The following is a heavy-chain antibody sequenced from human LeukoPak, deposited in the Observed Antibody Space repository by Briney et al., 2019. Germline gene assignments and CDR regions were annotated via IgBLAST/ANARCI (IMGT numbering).Heavy chain of an antibody. D-gene: IGHD3-22*01. J-gene: IGHJ4*02. CDR1: GFTVSSNY. CDR2: IYSGGST. V-gene: IGHV3-66*01. CDR3: ARDSYDSSGYYYV. Sequence: GGSLRLSCAASGFTVSSNYMSWVRQAPGKGLEWVSVIYSGGSTYYADSVKGRFTISRDNSKNTLYLQMNSLRAEDTAVYYCARDSYDSSGYYYVWGQGTLVTVSS.